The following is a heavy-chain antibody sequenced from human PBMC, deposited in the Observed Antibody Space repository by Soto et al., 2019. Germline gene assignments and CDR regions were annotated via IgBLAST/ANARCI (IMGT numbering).Heavy chain of an antibody. CDR2: VIPIFGTA. CDR3: AREDTAMVMDYYYYYGMDV. Sequence: QVQLVQSGAEVKKPGSSVKVSCKASGGTFSSYAISWVRQAPGQGLEWMGGVIPIFGTANYAQKFQGRVTITADEPTSTAYMELSSLRSEDTAVYYCAREDTAMVMDYYYYYGMDVWGQGTTVTVSS. V-gene: IGHV1-69*12. J-gene: IGHJ6*02. D-gene: IGHD5-18*01. CDR1: GGTFSSYA.